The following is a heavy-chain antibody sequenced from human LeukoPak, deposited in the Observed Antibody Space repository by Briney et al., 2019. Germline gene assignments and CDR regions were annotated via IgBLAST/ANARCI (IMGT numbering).Heavy chain of an antibody. J-gene: IGHJ3*02. V-gene: IGHV3-11*03. CDR2: ISSFSNFR. CDR1: GFTFSDYY. Sequence: GGSLRLSCAASGFTFSDYYMSWIRQAPGKGLEWVSHISSFSNFRSYADSVKGRFTISRDNAKNSLYLQVNSLRAEDTAVYYCARPTIAAAGDAFDIWGQGTMVTVSS. D-gene: IGHD6-13*01. CDR3: ARPTIAAAGDAFDI.